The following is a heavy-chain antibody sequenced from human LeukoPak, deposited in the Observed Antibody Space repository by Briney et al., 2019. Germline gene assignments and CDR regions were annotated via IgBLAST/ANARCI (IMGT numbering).Heavy chain of an antibody. CDR1: GYTFTGYY. CDR2: INPNSGGT. J-gene: IGHJ6*03. Sequence: ASVKVSYKASGYTFTGYYMHWVRQAPGQGLEWMGWINPNSGGTNYAQKFQGRVTMTRDTSISTAYMELSRLRSDDTAVYYCASVTARPNYYYYYMDVWGKGTTVTVSS. D-gene: IGHD6-6*01. CDR3: ASVTARPNYYYYYMDV. V-gene: IGHV1-2*02.